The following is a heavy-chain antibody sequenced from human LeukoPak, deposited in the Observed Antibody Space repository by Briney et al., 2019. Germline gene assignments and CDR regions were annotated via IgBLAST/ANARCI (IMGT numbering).Heavy chain of an antibody. J-gene: IGHJ4*02. CDR1: GFTFSSYA. CDR2: ISGSGGST. V-gene: IGHV3-23*01. CDR3: AKGKYSSGGVPDY. D-gene: IGHD6-19*01. Sequence: GGSLRLSCAASGFTFSSYAMGWVRQAPGKGLEWVSAISGSGGSTYYADSVKGRFTISRDNSKNTLYLQINSLRGEDTAVYYCAKGKYSSGGVPDYWGQGTLVTVSS.